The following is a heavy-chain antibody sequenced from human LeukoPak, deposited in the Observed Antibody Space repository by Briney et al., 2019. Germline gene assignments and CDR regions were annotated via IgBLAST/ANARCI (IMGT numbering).Heavy chain of an antibody. J-gene: IGHJ4*02. CDR1: GGSFRGYS. CDR3: ARFTLYYYGSGSLNAYYFDY. D-gene: IGHD3-10*01. V-gene: IGHV4-34*01. Sequence: SETLSLTCAVYGGSFRGYSWSSICQPPEKGLEWIGEINHIGRANYNPSLKSRVTISVDTSKSQFSLKLSSVTAADTAVYYCARFTLYYYGSGSLNAYYFDYWGQGTLVTVSS. CDR2: INHIGRA.